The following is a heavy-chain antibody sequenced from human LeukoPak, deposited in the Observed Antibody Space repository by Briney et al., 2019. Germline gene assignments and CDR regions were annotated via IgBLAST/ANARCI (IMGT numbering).Heavy chain of an antibody. CDR2: IYPGDSDT. D-gene: IGHD5-18*01. CDR3: ARPREEGTAMGLRAFDI. V-gene: IGHV5-51*01. J-gene: IGHJ3*02. CDR1: GYSFNSYW. Sequence: GESLQISCKGSGYSFNSYWIGWVRQMPGKGLEWMGIIYPGDSDTRYSPSFQGQVTISADKSISTAYLQCGSLKASDTAMYYCARPREEGTAMGLRAFDIWGQGTMVTVSS.